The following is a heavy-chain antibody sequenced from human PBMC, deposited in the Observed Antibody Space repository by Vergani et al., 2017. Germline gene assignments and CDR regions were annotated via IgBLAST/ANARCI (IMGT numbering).Heavy chain of an antibody. V-gene: IGHV4-34*01. J-gene: IGHJ6*02. CDR1: GGSFSGYY. D-gene: IGHD3-10*01. CDR2: INHSGST. CDR3: ARGYYGSVPRGHGMDV. Sequence: QVQLQQWGAGLLKPSETLPLTCAVYGGSFSGYYWSWIRQPPGKGLEWIGEINHSGSTNYNPSLKSRVTISVDTSKNQFSLKLSSVTAADTAVYYCARGYYGSVPRGHGMDVWGQGTTVTVSS.